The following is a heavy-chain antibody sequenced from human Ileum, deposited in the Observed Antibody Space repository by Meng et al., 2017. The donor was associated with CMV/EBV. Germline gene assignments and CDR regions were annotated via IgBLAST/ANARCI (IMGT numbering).Heavy chain of an antibody. CDR2: ISAYNGNT. CDR1: DYTFTSYG. J-gene: IGHJ4*02. D-gene: IGHD6-6*01. V-gene: IGHV1-18*01. CDR3: ARAPYSSSSVNDY. Sequence: ASVKVSCKASDYTFTSYGIRGVRQAPGQGLEWMGWISAYNGNTNYPQKLQGRVTMTTDTSTSTAYMELRSLSSDDTAVYYCARAPYSSSSVNDYWGQGTLVTVSS.